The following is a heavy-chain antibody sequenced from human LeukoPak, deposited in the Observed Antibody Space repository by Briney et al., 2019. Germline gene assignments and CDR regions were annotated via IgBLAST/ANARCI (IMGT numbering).Heavy chain of an antibody. J-gene: IGHJ4*02. Sequence: GGSLRLSCAASGFTFSTYYMSWVRQAPGKGLEWVSGIYGGGSSYYAESVTGRFTISRDNSRNTLHLQMNSLRGEDTAVYYCARELTVGATIDYWGQGTLVTVSS. CDR3: ARELTVGATIDY. CDR2: IYGGGSS. V-gene: IGHV3-66*02. CDR1: GFTFSTYY. D-gene: IGHD1-26*01.